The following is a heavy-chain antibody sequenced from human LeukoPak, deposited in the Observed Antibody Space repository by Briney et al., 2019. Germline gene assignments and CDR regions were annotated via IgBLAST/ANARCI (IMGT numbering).Heavy chain of an antibody. V-gene: IGHV3-21*01. D-gene: IGHD5-24*01. J-gene: IGHJ3*02. CDR1: GFSFSSYS. CDR3: ARAGDGYNPVFDI. CDR2: VSDNVIYK. Sequence: PGGSLRLSCAASGFSFSSYSMSWVRQAPGKGLEWVSSVSDNVIYKYYADSVKGRFTVSRDNAENSLSLQMNSLRADDSAVYFCARAGDGYNPVFDIWGQGTLVTVSS.